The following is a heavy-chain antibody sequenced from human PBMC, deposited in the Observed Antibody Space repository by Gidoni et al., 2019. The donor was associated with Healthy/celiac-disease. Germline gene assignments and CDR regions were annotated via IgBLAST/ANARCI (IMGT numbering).Heavy chain of an antibody. CDR1: GFTFSSYA. CDR2: ISGSGGST. V-gene: IGHV3-23*01. CDR3: AKTPPYVWGSDPTFDY. D-gene: IGHD3-16*02. J-gene: IGHJ4*02. Sequence: EVQLLESGGGLVQPGGSLRLSCAASGFTFSSYAMSWVRQAPGKGLEWVSAISGSGGSTYYADSVKGRFTISRDNSKNTLYLQMNSLRAEDTAVYYCAKTPPYVWGSDPTFDYWGQGTLVTVSS.